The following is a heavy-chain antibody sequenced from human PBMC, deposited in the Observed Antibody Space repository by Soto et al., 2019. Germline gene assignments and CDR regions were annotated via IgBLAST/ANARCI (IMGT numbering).Heavy chain of an antibody. CDR1: GFTVSSNY. CDR3: ARDVYWVTAIRD. D-gene: IGHD2-21*02. CDR2: IYSGGST. V-gene: IGHV3-53*01. J-gene: IGHJ4*02. Sequence: EVQLVESGGGLIQPGGSLRLSCAAPGFTVSSNYMSWVRQAPGKGLEWVSVIYSGGSTYYAASVKGRFTISRDNSKNTLYVQMSSLRAEDTAVYYCARDVYWVTAIRDWGQGALVTVSS.